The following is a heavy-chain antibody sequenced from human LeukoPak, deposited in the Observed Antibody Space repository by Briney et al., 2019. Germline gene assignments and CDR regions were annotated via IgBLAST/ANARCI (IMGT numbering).Heavy chain of an antibody. J-gene: IGHJ5*02. CDR3: ARDLGYGSGSNWFDP. D-gene: IGHD3-10*01. CDR1: GFTFSYYT. CDR2: IWYDGSNK. Sequence: GRSLRLSCAASGFTFSYYTMHWVRQAPGKGLEWVAVIWYDGSNKYYADSVKGRFTISRDNSKNTLYLQMNSLRAEDTAVYHCARDLGYGSGSNWFDPWGQGTLVTVSS. V-gene: IGHV3-33*08.